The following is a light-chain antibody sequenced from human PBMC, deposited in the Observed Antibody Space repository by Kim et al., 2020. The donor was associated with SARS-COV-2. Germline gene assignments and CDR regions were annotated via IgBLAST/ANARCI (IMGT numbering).Light chain of an antibody. Sequence: TLSASVGDRITITCRASQSISSWLAWYQQKPGKAPKLLIYKASSLESGVPSSFSGSGSGTEFTLTISSLQPDDFATYYCQQYLGTFGQGTKVDIK. CDR1: QSISSW. V-gene: IGKV1-5*03. J-gene: IGKJ1*01. CDR3: QQYLGT. CDR2: KAS.